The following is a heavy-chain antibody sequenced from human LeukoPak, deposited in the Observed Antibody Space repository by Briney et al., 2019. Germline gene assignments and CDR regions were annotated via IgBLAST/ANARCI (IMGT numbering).Heavy chain of an antibody. CDR1: GGSISSSSYY. V-gene: IGHV4-39*07. J-gene: IGHJ3*02. Sequence: SETLSLTCTVSGGSISSSSYYWGWIRQPPGKGLEWIGSIYYSGSSNYNPSLKSRVTISVDTSKNQFSLKLSSVTAADTAVYYCARVYGSGYDFRGAFDIWGQGTMVTVSS. D-gene: IGHD5-12*01. CDR3: ARVYGSGYDFRGAFDI. CDR2: IYYSGSS.